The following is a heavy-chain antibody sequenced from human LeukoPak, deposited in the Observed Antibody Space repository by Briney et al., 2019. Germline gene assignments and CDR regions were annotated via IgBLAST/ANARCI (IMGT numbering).Heavy chain of an antibody. CDR2: IIPILGIA. Sequence: SVKVSCKASGGTFSSYAISWVRQAPGQGLEWMGRIIPILGIANYAQKFQGRVTVTADKSTSTAYMELSSLRSEDTAVCYCARSVPVGYNWFDPWGQGTLVTVSS. V-gene: IGHV1-69*04. CDR1: GGTFSSYA. J-gene: IGHJ5*02. D-gene: IGHD5/OR15-5a*01. CDR3: ARSVPVGYNWFDP.